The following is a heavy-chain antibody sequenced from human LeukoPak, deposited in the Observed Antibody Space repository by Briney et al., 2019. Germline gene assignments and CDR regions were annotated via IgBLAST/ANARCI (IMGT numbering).Heavy chain of an antibody. D-gene: IGHD5-24*01. CDR1: GYTLTELS. Sequence: ASVKVSCKVSGYTLTELSMHWARQAPGKGLEWMGGFDPEDGETIYAQKFQGRVTMTEDTSTDTAYMELSSLRSEDTAVYYCATDYKDGYNFDYWGQGTLVTVSS. J-gene: IGHJ4*02. CDR2: FDPEDGET. CDR3: ATDYKDGYNFDY. V-gene: IGHV1-24*01.